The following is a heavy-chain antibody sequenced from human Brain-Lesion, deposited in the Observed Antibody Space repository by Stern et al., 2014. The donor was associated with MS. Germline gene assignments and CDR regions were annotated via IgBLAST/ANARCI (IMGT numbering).Heavy chain of an antibody. CDR1: GFTFGNYW. D-gene: IGHD3-3*01. CDR2: IKEDGTEK. Sequence: VQLVESGGGLVQPGGSLKISCTAAGFTFGNYWMTWVRQAPGKGLEWVANIKEDGTEKNYVDYVKGRFTISRDTARNSLYLQMNSLRVEDTALYYCARVDNTIYGIVTQRGSGMDVWGQGTTVIVSS. J-gene: IGHJ6*02. CDR3: ARVDNTIYGIVTQRGSGMDV. V-gene: IGHV3-7*01.